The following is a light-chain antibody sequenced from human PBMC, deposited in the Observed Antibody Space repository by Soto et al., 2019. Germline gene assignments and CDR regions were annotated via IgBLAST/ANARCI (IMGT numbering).Light chain of an antibody. CDR3: QQYNDYSWT. CDR1: QNIDIL. J-gene: IGKJ1*01. CDR2: KSS. Sequence: DIQMTQSPSTLSASVGDRVAITCRASQNIDILLAWYQQKPGKAPKLLIYKSSSLESVVPSRFSGSGSGXEXTLXISSLMPDDFATYYFQQYNDYSWTFGQGTKVEIK. V-gene: IGKV1-5*03.